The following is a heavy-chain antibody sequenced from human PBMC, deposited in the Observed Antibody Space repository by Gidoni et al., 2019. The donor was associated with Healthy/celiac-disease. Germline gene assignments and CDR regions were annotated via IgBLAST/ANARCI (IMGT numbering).Heavy chain of an antibody. CDR2: IYYSGST. V-gene: IGHV4-31*03. CDR3: ARDREVGPLYGMDV. Sequence: QVQLQESGPGLVKPSQTLSLTCTVSGGSISSGGYYWSWIRQHPGKGLEWIGYIYYSGSTYYNPSLKSRVTISVDTSKNQFSLKLSSVTAADTAVYYCARDREVGPLYGMDVWGQGTTVTVSS. D-gene: IGHD1-26*01. J-gene: IGHJ6*02. CDR1: GGSISSGGYY.